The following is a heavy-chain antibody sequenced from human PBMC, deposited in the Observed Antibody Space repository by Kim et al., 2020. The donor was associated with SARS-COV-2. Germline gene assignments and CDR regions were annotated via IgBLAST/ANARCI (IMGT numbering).Heavy chain of an antibody. J-gene: IGHJ4*02. Sequence: ASVKVSCKASGFTFTGYYIHWVRQAPGQGLEWMGWINPNSGDTNYAQKFQGRVTMTRYTSTSTAYMELSRLKSDDTAVYYCASQPHVAAGTWCFDYWGQGTLVTVSS. CDR1: GFTFTGYY. D-gene: IGHD6-19*01. CDR3: ASQPHVAAGTWCFDY. V-gene: IGHV1-2*02. CDR2: INPNSGDT.